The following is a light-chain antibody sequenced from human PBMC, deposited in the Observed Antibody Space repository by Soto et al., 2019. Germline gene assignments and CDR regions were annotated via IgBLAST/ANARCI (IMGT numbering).Light chain of an antibody. Sequence: EIVLTQSPGTLSLSPGERATLSCRASQSVSSSYLAWYQQKPGQAPRLLIYGASSRATGIPDRFSGSGSGTDFTLTISRLEPADFAVYYCQQYGNSPPNTFGQGTELEIK. CDR3: QQYGNSPPNT. CDR1: QSVSSSY. V-gene: IGKV3-20*01. CDR2: GAS. J-gene: IGKJ2*01.